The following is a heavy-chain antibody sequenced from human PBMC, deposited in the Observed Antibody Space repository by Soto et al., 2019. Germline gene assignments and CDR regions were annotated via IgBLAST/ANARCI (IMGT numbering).Heavy chain of an antibody. CDR2: ISAYNGNT. D-gene: IGHD2-15*01. Sequence: GASVKVSCKASGYTFTSYGISWVRQAPGQGLEWMGWISAYNGNTNYAQKLQGRVTMTTDTSTSTAYMELRSLRSDDTAVYYCARWRSACSGGSCYFNWFDPWGQGTLVTVSS. V-gene: IGHV1-18*04. CDR1: GYTFTSYG. CDR3: ARWRSACSGGSCYFNWFDP. J-gene: IGHJ5*02.